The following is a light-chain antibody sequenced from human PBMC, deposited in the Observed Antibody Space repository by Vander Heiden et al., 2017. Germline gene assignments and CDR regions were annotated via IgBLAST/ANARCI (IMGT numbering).Light chain of an antibody. CDR2: RNN. J-gene: IGLJ3*02. CDR3: AAWDDSLSGPL. CDR1: SSNIGSNY. V-gene: IGLV1-47*01. Sequence: QSVLTQPPPASGTPGQRVTISCSGSSSNIGSNYVYWYQQLPGTAPKLLIYRNNQRPSGVPDRFSGSKSGTSASLAISGLRSEDEADYYCAAWDDSLSGPLFGGGTKLTVL.